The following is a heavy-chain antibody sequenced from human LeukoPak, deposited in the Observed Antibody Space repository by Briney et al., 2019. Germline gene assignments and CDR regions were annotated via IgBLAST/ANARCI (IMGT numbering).Heavy chain of an antibody. V-gene: IGHV3-30*02. D-gene: IGHD2-2*01. CDR3: AKWSRGYCSSTSCVSDY. CDR2: IRYDGSNK. J-gene: IGHJ4*02. Sequence: GGSLRLSCTASGFTFSSYGMHWVRQAPGKGLEWVAFIRYDGSNKYYADSVKGRFTISRDNSKNTLYLQMNSLRAEDTAVYYCAKWSRGYCSSTSCVSDYWGQGTLVTVSS. CDR1: GFTFSSYG.